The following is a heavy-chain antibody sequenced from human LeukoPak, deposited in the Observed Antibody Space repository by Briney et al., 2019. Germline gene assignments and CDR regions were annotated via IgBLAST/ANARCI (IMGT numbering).Heavy chain of an antibody. V-gene: IGHV3-48*03. CDR2: ISRSGDTI. J-gene: IGHJ4*02. CDR1: GFTFCRYE. Sequence: GGSLRLSCAASGFTFCRYEMNWVRQAPGKGLEGVSYISRSGDTICFADSVKGRFTISRDNAKTSLYLQMSSLRAEDTAFYYCARDYASDYWGQGTLVTVSS. D-gene: IGHD3-10*01. CDR3: ARDYASDY.